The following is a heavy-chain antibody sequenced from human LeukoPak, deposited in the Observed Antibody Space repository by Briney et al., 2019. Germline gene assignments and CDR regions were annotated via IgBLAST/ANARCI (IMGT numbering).Heavy chain of an antibody. V-gene: IGHV1-18*01. CDR2: ISAYNGNT. CDR3: AREGSSGYYYVKYYFDY. J-gene: IGHJ4*02. Sequence: GASVKVSCKASGYTFTSYDINWVRQAPGQGLEWMGWISAYNGNTNYAQKLQGRVTMTTDTSTSTAYMELRSLRSDDTAVYYCAREGSSGYYYVKYYFDYWGQGTLATVSS. D-gene: IGHD3-22*01. CDR1: GYTFTSYD.